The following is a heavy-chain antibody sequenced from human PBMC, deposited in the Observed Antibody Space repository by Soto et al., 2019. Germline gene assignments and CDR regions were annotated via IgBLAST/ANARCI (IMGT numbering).Heavy chain of an antibody. CDR3: ARVEGHSSSGDWFDP. J-gene: IGHJ5*02. V-gene: IGHV1-69*02. CDR2: IIPILGIA. D-gene: IGHD6-13*01. CDR1: GGTFSSYT. Sequence: QVQLVQSGAEVKKPGSSVKVSCKASGGTFSSYTISWVRQAPGQGLEWMGRIIPILGIANYAQKFQGRVTIXXDXSXXTAYMELSSLRSEDTAVYYCARVEGHSSSGDWFDPWGQGTLVTVSS.